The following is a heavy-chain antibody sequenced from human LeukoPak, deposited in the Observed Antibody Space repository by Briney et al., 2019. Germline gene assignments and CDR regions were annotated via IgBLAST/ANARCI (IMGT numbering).Heavy chain of an antibody. Sequence: GGSLRLSCAASGFTFSSYGMHWVRQTPGKGLEWVALISFDGSIEYYVDSVKGRFTISRDNSKNTLFLQMNSLRPEGTAIYYCAKDSDIAVAGSDDALDVWGQGTMVTVSS. V-gene: IGHV3-30*18. CDR1: GFTFSSYG. CDR3: AKDSDIAVAGSDDALDV. D-gene: IGHD6-19*01. CDR2: ISFDGSIE. J-gene: IGHJ3*01.